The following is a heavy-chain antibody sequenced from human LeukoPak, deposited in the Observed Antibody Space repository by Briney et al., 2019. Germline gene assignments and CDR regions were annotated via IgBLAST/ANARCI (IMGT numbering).Heavy chain of an antibody. CDR3: ARDPTTDCSSTSCYTSEYFQH. Sequence: GGSLRLSCAASGFSFSSYSMNWVRQAPGKGLEWVSSICSSSSYIYYADSVNGRFTISRDNAKNSLYLQMNSLRAEDTAVYHCARDPTTDCSSTSCYTSEYFQHWGQGTLVTVSS. CDR1: GFSFSSYS. CDR2: ICSSSSYI. J-gene: IGHJ1*01. D-gene: IGHD2-2*02. V-gene: IGHV3-21*01.